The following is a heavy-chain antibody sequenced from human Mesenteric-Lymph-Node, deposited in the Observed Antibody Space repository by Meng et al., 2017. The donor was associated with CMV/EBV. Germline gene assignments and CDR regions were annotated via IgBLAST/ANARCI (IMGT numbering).Heavy chain of an antibody. CDR1: GFSLPTSGVG. Sequence: FSGFSLPTSGVGVGWIRQPPGKALEWLAIIYWDDDKRYSPSLKNRLTITKDTSRSQVALTMTNMDPVDTATYYCAYRPVAGGNFDYWGQGTLVTVSS. D-gene: IGHD3-16*01. CDR2: IYWDDDK. CDR3: AYRPVAGGNFDY. V-gene: IGHV2-5*02. J-gene: IGHJ4*02.